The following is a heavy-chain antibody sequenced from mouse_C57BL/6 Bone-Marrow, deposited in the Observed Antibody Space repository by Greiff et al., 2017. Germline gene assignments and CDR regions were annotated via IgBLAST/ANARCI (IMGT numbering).Heavy chain of an antibody. CDR2: IYTRSGNT. V-gene: IGHV1-81*01. CDR3: ARLTYYYGSSYVAWFAN. Sequence: QVQLQQSGAELARPGASVKLSCKASGYTFTSYGISWVKQRTGQGLEWIGEIYTRSGNTYYNEKFKGKATLTADKSSSTAYMELRRLTSEDTAVYFCARLTYYYGSSYVAWFANWGQGTLVSVAA. J-gene: IGHJ3*01. D-gene: IGHD1-1*01. CDR1: GYTFTSYG.